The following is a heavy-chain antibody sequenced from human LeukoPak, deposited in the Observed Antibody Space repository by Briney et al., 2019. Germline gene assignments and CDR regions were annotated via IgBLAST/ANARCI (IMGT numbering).Heavy chain of an antibody. V-gene: IGHV3-23*01. CDR1: GFTFSSCA. J-gene: IGHJ4*02. CDR3: VREGGAGGTIDY. D-gene: IGHD2-8*01. CDR2: ISGSGGTT. Sequence: GGSLRLSCAASGFTFSSCAMSWVRQAPGKGLEWVSTISGSGGTTYYADSVKGRFTISRDNSKNTLYLQMNSLRAEDTAVYYCVREGGAGGTIDYWGQGTLVTVSS.